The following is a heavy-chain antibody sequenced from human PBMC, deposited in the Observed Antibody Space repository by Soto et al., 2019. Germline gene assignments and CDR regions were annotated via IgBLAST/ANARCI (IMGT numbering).Heavy chain of an antibody. CDR1: GFTFSSYW. D-gene: IGHD3-3*01. CDR3: ARHSIRFLPYYYYGMDV. Sequence: PGGSLRLSCAASGFTFSSYWMSWVRQAPGKGLEWVANIKQDGSEKYYVDSVKGRFTISRDNAKNSLYLQMNSLRAEDTAVYYCARHSIRFLPYYYYGMDVWGQGTTVTVSS. J-gene: IGHJ6*02. V-gene: IGHV3-7*03. CDR2: IKQDGSEK.